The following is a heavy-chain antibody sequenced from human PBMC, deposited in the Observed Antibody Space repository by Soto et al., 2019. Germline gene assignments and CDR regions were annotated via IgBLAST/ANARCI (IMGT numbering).Heavy chain of an antibody. D-gene: IGHD3-3*01. V-gene: IGHV1-8*01. CDR2: VNPNSGNT. Sequence: GASVKVSCKASGYTFTCYYINWVRQATGQGLEWMGWVNPNSGNTGYAQKFQGRVTMTRNTSISTAYMELSSLRSEDTAVYYCASPARNYDFWSGYSFDIWGQGTMVTVS. CDR3: ASPARNYDFWSGYSFDI. J-gene: IGHJ3*02. CDR1: GYTFTCYY.